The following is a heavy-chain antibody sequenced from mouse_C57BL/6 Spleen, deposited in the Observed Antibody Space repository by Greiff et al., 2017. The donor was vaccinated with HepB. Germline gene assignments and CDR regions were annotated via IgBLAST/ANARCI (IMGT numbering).Heavy chain of an antibody. Sequence: VQLQQPGTALVKPGASVKLSCKASGYTFTSYWMHWVKQRPGQGLEWIGNINPSNGGTNYNETFKSKATLTVDKSSSTAYMQLSSLTSEDSAVYYCARKGGGGVVPYFDYWGQGTTLTVSS. CDR3: ARKGGGGVVPYFDY. J-gene: IGHJ2*01. V-gene: IGHV1-53*01. CDR1: GYTFTSYW. CDR2: INPSNGGT. D-gene: IGHD1-1*01.